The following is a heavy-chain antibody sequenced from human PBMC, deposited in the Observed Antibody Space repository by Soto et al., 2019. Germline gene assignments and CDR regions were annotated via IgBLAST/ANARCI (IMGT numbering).Heavy chain of an antibody. CDR2: ISAYNGNT. Sequence: QVQLVQSGAEVKKPGASVKVSCKASGYPFTSYGVTWVRQAPGQGLEWMGWISAYNGNTNYAQKLQGRVTMTTDTSTSTAYMELRSLRSDDTAVYYCARVYRITMVRGELSEYWGQGTLVTVSS. CDR3: ARVYRITMVRGELSEY. CDR1: GYPFTSYG. V-gene: IGHV1-18*01. J-gene: IGHJ4*02. D-gene: IGHD3-10*01.